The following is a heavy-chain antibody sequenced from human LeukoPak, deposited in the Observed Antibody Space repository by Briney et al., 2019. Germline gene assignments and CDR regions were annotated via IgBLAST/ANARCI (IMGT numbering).Heavy chain of an antibody. D-gene: IGHD1-1*01. J-gene: IGHJ4*02. Sequence: GGSLRLSCAASGFTFSSYGMNWVRQAPGKGLEWVSYISSSSSTIYFADSVKGRFTISRDNAKNSLYLQMNSLRAEDTAVYYCARVKGTYFDYWGQGALVTVSS. V-gene: IGHV3-48*01. CDR2: ISSSSSTI. CDR3: ARVKGTYFDY. CDR1: GFTFSSYG.